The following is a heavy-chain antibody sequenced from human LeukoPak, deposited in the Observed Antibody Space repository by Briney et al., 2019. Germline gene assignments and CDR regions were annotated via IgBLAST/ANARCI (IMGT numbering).Heavy chain of an antibody. CDR1: GFTFSSYY. V-gene: IGHV3-15*01. Sequence: PGGSLRLSCAGSGFTFSSYYMIWVRQAPGKGLEWVGRIKRKSDGGTPDYAAPVKGRFTISRDDSINTLYLQMNSLKTDDTAVYHCVTGGHYFGTWGQGTLVTVSP. J-gene: IGHJ5*02. D-gene: IGHD3-10*01. CDR2: IKRKSDGGTP. CDR3: VTGGHYFGT.